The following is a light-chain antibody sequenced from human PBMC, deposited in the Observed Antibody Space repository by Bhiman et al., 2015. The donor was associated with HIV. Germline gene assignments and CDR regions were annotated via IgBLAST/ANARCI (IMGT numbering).Light chain of an antibody. CDR3: SSYAGHNIYV. Sequence: QSALTQPASVSGSPGQSITISCTGTSDDIGYYNYVSWYQHHPGKVPKLMIYDVSQRPSGVSNRFSGSKSGNTASLTISGLQADDEADYYCSSYAGHNIYVFGTGTKVTVL. V-gene: IGLV2-23*02. J-gene: IGLJ1*01. CDR2: DVS. CDR1: SDDIGYYNY.